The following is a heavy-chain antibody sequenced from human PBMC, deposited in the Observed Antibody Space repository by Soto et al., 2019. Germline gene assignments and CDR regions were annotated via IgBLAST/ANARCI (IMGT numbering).Heavy chain of an antibody. CDR2: ISGSGAST. Sequence: EVQLLESGGGLVQPGGSLRLSCAASGFIFSSYAMSWVRQAPGKGLEWVSAISGSGASTFYADSVKGRFTISRDNSKNTLFLQMDSLRAEDTAVYYCARSAGKGGLAAPIDYWGQGTLVTVSS. J-gene: IGHJ4*02. V-gene: IGHV3-23*01. D-gene: IGHD6-13*01. CDR3: ARSAGKGGLAAPIDY. CDR1: GFIFSSYA.